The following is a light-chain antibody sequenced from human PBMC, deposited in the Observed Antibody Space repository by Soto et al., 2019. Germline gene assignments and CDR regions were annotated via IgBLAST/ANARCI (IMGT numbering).Light chain of an antibody. Sequence: DAVQTQSPVSLPVTLGQPASISCRSSQSLVHSDGNTYLNWFQQRPGQSPRRLLYRVSNRDTGVPDKISGRGSGTYFTLEISRVEAEDIGVYYCMQGTHWPRTFGQGTKVDIK. CDR1: QSLVHSDGNTY. CDR3: MQGTHWPRT. J-gene: IGKJ1*01. CDR2: RVS. V-gene: IGKV2-30*02.